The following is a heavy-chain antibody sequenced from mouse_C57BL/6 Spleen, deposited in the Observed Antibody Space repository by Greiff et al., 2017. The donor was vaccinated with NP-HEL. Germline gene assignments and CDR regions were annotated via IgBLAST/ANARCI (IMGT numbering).Heavy chain of an antibody. Sequence: EVQLQESGPGLVKPSQSLSLTCSVTGYSITSGYYWNWIRQFPGNKLEWMGYISYDGSNNYNPSLKNRISITRDTSKNQFFLKLNSVTTEDTATYYCARSGGYYDYDVKAMDYWGQGTSVTVSS. CDR3: ARSGGYYDYDVKAMDY. CDR1: GYSITSGYY. V-gene: IGHV3-6*01. J-gene: IGHJ4*01. D-gene: IGHD2-4*01. CDR2: ISYDGSN.